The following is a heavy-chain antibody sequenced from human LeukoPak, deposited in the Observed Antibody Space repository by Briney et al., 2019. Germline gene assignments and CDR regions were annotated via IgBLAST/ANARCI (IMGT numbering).Heavy chain of an antibody. D-gene: IGHD6-19*01. CDR2: IKQDGSEK. CDR3: ARSIAVGAKGLGWFDP. V-gene: IGHV3-7*01. CDR1: ESTFRTYW. Sequence: GGSLRPSCVASESTFRTYWMSWVRQAPGKGLEWVANIKQDGSEKYYMDSLKGRFTISRDNAKNSLYLQMNTLRGDDTAVYYCARSIAVGAKGLGWFDPWGQGTLVTVSS. J-gene: IGHJ5*02.